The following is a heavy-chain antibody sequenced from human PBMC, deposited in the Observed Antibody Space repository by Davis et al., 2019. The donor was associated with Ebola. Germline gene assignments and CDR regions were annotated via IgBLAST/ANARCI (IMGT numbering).Heavy chain of an antibody. D-gene: IGHD2-15*01. CDR3: ARTDRFCSGGSCYSGDDFDY. J-gene: IGHJ4*02. Sequence: SETLSLTCTLSGGSISSYYWSWIRQPPGKGLEWIGYVYSSGGTEYTPSLKSRVTMSVDTSKSQFSLKLSAVTAADTAVYYCARTDRFCSGGSCYSGDDFDYWGQGILVTVSS. CDR1: GGSISSYY. CDR2: VYSSGGT. V-gene: IGHV4-59*01.